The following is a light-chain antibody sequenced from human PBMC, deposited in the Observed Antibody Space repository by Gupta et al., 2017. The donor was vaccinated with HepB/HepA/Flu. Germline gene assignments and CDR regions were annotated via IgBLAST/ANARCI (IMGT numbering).Light chain of an antibody. CDR3: QESYSALSS. CDR2: GAS. Sequence: DIQMTQSPSSLSASVRGRVTITCRASQSINKNLNWYQQKPGKAPNLLIYGASSLQSGVPSRFSGSGSGTDFTLTISSLQPEDFATYYCQESYSALSSFGQGTNLEIK. V-gene: IGKV1-39*01. CDR1: QSINKN. J-gene: IGKJ2*03.